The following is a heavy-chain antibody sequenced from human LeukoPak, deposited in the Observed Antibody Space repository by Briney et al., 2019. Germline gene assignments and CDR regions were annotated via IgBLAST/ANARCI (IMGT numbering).Heavy chain of an antibody. V-gene: IGHV1-69*05. CDR1: GGTFSSYA. CDR3: ARTYYYDSSALGGLGY. CDR2: IIPIFGTA. Sequence: SVKVSCKASGGTFSSYAISWVRQAPGQGLEWMGGIIPIFGTANYAQKFQGRVTITTDESTSTAYMELSSLRSEDTAVYYCARTYYYDSSALGGLGYWGQGTLVTVSS. J-gene: IGHJ4*02. D-gene: IGHD3-22*01.